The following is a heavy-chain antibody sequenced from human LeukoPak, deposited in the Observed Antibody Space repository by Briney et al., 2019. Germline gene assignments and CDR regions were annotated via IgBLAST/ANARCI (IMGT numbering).Heavy chain of an antibody. CDR2: MYYSGST. J-gene: IGHJ4*02. Sequence: SETLSLTCTVSGGSISSSSYYWGWIRQPPGKGLEWTGSMYYSGSTSYNPSLKSRVTISVDTSRNQFSLKLSSVTAADTAVYYCTRHPDTVTDWGQGTLVTVSS. D-gene: IGHD4-17*01. CDR3: TRHPDTVTD. CDR1: GGSISSSSYY. V-gene: IGHV4-39*01.